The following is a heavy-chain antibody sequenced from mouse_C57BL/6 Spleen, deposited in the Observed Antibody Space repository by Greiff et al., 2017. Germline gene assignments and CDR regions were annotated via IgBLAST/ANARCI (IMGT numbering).Heavy chain of an antibody. J-gene: IGHJ3*01. CDR3: TTPDGYYFAY. CDR1: GFNIKDDY. V-gene: IGHV14-4*01. Sequence: VQLQQSGAELVRPGASVKLSCTASGFNIKDDYMHWVKQRPEQGLEWIGWIDPENGDTDDASKFQGKATITADTSSNTSYLQLSSLTSEDTAVYYCTTPDGYYFAYWGQGTLVTVSA. CDR2: IDPENGDT. D-gene: IGHD2-3*01.